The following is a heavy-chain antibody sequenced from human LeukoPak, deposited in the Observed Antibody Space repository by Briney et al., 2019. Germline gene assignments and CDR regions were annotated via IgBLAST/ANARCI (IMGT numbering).Heavy chain of an antibody. V-gene: IGHV4-30-2*01. CDR3: ARDEDIVGFDP. Sequence: SETLSLTCTVSGGSISSGGYYWSWIRQPPGKGLEWIGYIYHSGSTYYNPSLKSRVTISVDRSKNQFSLKLSSVTAADTAVYYCARDEDIVGFDPWGQGTLVTVSS. CDR1: GGSISSGGYY. J-gene: IGHJ5*02. D-gene: IGHD2-15*01. CDR2: IYHSGST.